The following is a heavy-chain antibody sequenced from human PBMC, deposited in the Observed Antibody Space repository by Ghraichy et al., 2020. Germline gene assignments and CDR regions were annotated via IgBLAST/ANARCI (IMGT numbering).Heavy chain of an antibody. J-gene: IGHJ4*02. CDR1: GGSISSYY. D-gene: IGHD1-26*01. Sequence: SETLSLTCTVSGGSISSYYWSWIRQPPGKGLEWIGYIYYSGSTNYNPSLKSRVTISVDTSKNQFSLKLSSVTAADTAVYYCARDRPVGPNHRRSFDYWGQGTLVTVSS. V-gene: IGHV4-59*01. CDR3: ARDRPVGPNHRRSFDY. CDR2: IYYSGST.